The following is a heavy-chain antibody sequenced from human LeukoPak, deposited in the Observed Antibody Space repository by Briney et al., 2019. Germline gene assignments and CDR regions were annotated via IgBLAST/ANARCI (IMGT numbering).Heavy chain of an antibody. CDR2: INHSGST. V-gene: IGHV4-34*01. D-gene: IGHD2-15*01. J-gene: IGHJ3*02. Sequence: SETLSLTCAVYGGSFSGDYWNWFRQPPGKGLEWIGEINHSGSTKYNPSLESRVTISVDTSKNQFSLNLRSVTAADTAVYYCARQDVPQDPGQPPVYAFDIWGQGTMVTVSS. CDR1: GGSFSGDY. CDR3: ARQDVPQDPGQPPVYAFDI.